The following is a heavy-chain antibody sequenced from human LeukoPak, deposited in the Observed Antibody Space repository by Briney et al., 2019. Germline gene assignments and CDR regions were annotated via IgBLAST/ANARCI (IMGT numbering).Heavy chain of an antibody. CDR2: IIPIFGTA. Sequence: SVKVSCKASGGTFTSYAISWVRQAPGQGLEWMGGIIPIFGTANYAQKFQGRVTITTDASTSTAYMELSSLRSEDTAVYYCARVKGCGGDCYYFDYWGQGTLVTVSS. CDR3: ARVKGCGGDCYYFDY. CDR1: GGTFTSYA. V-gene: IGHV1-69*05. J-gene: IGHJ4*02. D-gene: IGHD2-21*02.